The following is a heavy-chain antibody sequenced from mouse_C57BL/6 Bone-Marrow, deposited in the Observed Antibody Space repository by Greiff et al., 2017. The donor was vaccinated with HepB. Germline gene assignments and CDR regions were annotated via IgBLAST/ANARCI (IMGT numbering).Heavy chain of an antibody. Sequence: QVQLQQPGAELVKPGASVKLSCKASGYTFTSYWMQWVKQRPGQGLEWIGEIDPSDSYTNYNQKFKGKATLTVDTSSSTAYMQLSSLTSEDSAVYYCARMRGYSYWDWFAYWGQGTLVTVSA. CDR3: ARMRGYSYWDWFAY. V-gene: IGHV1-50*01. CDR2: IDPSDSYT. D-gene: IGHD2-3*01. J-gene: IGHJ3*01. CDR1: GYTFTSYW.